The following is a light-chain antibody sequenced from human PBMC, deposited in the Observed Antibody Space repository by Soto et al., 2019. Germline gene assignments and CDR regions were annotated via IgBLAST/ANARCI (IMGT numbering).Light chain of an antibody. CDR3: QQYGSSPSYT. V-gene: IGKV3-20*01. J-gene: IGKJ2*01. CDR2: GAS. Sequence: EIVLTQSPGTLSLSPGERATLSCRASQSVSSSYLAWYQQKPGQAPRLLIYGASSRATGIPDRFSGSGSGTDFTLTISRVEPEDCAVYYCQQYGSSPSYTFGQGTKLEIK. CDR1: QSVSSSY.